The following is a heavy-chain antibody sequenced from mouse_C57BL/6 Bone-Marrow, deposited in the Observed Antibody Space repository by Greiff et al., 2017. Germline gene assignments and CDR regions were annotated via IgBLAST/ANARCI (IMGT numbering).Heavy chain of an antibody. CDR1: GYAFSSSW. V-gene: IGHV1-82*01. Sequence: QVQLQQSGPELVKPGASVKISCKASGYAFSSSWMNWVKQRPGKGLEWIGRIYPGDGDTNYNGKFKGKATLTADKSSSTAYMQLSSLTSEDSAVYFCARERTPPWFAYWGQGTLVTVSA. CDR2: IYPGDGDT. J-gene: IGHJ3*01. CDR3: ARERTPPWFAY.